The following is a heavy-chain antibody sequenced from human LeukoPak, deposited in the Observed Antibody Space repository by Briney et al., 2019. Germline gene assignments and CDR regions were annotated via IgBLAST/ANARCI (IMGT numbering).Heavy chain of an antibody. CDR3: ARDRRGYYRGYYYMDV. V-gene: IGHV4-4*07. J-gene: IGHJ6*03. Sequence: SETLSLTCTVFGGSISSYYWSWIRQPAGKGLEWIGRIYTSGSTNYNPSLKSRVTMSVDTSKNQFSLKLSSVTAADTAVYYCARDRRGYYRGYYYMDVWGKGTTVTVSS. CDR2: IYTSGST. CDR1: GGSISSYY. D-gene: IGHD3-3*01.